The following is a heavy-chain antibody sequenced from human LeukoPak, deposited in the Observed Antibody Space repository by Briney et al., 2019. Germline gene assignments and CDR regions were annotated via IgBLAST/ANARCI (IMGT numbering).Heavy chain of an antibody. CDR3: ARDLYYDFWSGYPTFDP. D-gene: IGHD3-3*01. CDR2: IIPIFGTA. CDR1: GGTFSSYA. Sequence: SVKVSCKASGGTFSSYAISWVRQAPGQGLEWMGGIIPIFGTANYAQKFQGRVTITADESTSTAYMELSSLRSEDTAVYYCARDLYYDFWSGYPTFDPWGQGTLVTVSS. V-gene: IGHV1-69*13. J-gene: IGHJ5*02.